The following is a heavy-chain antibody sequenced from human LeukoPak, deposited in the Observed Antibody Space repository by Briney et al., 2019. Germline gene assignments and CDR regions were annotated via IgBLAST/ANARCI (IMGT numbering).Heavy chain of an antibody. J-gene: IGHJ4*02. D-gene: IGHD2-8*01. CDR2: ISWNSGSI. CDR3: AKDGVGYIDY. V-gene: IGHV3-9*01. Sequence: GGSLRLSCAASGFTVSSNYMSWVRQAPGKGLEWVSGISWNSGSIGYADSVKGRFTISRDNAKNSLYLQMNSLRAEDTALYYCAKDGVGYIDYWGQGTLVTVSS. CDR1: GFTVSSNY.